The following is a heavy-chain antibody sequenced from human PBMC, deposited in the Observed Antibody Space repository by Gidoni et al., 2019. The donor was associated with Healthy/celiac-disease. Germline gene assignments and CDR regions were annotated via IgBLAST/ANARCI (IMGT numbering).Heavy chain of an antibody. D-gene: IGHD1-26*01. CDR1: GGSISSSSYY. J-gene: IGHJ6*02. CDR3: AVLPKWELLHYYGMDV. V-gene: IGHV4-39*01. Sequence: QLQLQESGPGLVKPAETLSLTCTVSGGSISSSSYYWGWIRQPPGKGLEWIGSIYYSGRTYYHPSLTSRVTISVDTSKNQFSLKLSSVTAADTAVYYCAVLPKWELLHYYGMDVWGQGTTVTVSS. CDR2: IYYSGRT.